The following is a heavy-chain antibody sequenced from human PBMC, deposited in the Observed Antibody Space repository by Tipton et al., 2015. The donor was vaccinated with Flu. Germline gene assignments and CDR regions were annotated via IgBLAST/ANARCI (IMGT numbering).Heavy chain of an antibody. CDR1: GFTFSSYG. J-gene: IGHJ3*01. CDR3: ASLYYYDSSGALGGAFDF. V-gene: IGHV3-33*01. D-gene: IGHD3-22*01. CDR2: IWYDGSNK. Sequence: SGFTFSSYGMHWVRQAPGKGLEWVAVIWYDGSNKYYADSVKGRFTISRDNSKNTLYLQMNSLRAEDTAVYYCASLYYYDSSGALGGAFDFWGQGTMVTVSS.